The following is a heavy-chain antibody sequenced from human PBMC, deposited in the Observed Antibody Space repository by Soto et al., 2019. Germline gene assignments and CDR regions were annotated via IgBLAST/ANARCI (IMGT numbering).Heavy chain of an antibody. V-gene: IGHV3-21*01. D-gene: IGHD3-3*01. CDR1: GFTFSGYS. Sequence: GGSLRLSCAASGFTFSGYSMNWVRQAPGKGLEWVSSISDSSSYMYYADSVKGRFTISRDNAKNSLYLQMNSLRAEDTAVYYCARERGLYDFWSGYSDYWGQGTLVTVSS. CDR3: ARERGLYDFWSGYSDY. CDR2: ISDSSSYM. J-gene: IGHJ4*02.